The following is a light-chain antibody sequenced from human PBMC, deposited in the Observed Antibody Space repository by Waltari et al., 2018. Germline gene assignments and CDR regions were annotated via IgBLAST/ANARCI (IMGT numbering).Light chain of an antibody. V-gene: IGLV2-14*03. CDR1: SSDVGVFNL. J-gene: IGLJ1*01. CDR2: DVT. CDR3: SSDTTSGSYV. Sequence: QTVLTQPASVSESPGQSITIPCTGTSSDVGVFNLVSWYQQQPDKAPNLLIYDVTIRPSGVPDRFSGTKSGHTASLTISGLQVDDEADYYCSSDTTSGSYVFASGTKVTVL.